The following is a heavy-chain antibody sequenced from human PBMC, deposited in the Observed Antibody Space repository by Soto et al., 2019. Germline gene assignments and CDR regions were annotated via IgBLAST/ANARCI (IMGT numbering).Heavy chain of an antibody. D-gene: IGHD6-13*01. CDR1: GGTFSSYT. CDR3: AREPALNFPSEVSTGYSSSWDGY. V-gene: IGHV1-69*08. Sequence: QVQLVQSGAEVKKPGSSVKVSCKASGGTFSSYTISWVRQAPGQGLEWMGRIIPILGIANYAQKFQGRVTITADKYTSTAYMELSSLRSEDTAVYYCAREPALNFPSEVSTGYSSSWDGYWGQGTLVTVSS. CDR2: IIPILGIA. J-gene: IGHJ4*02.